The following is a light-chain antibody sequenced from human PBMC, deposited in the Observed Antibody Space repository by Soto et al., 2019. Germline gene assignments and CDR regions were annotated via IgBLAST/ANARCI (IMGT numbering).Light chain of an antibody. V-gene: IGKV3-20*01. Sequence: EIILTQSTDTLSLSPGERATVSCRASQTVSSNYLAWCQQRPGQAPRLLIYGASTRAAGIPDRFSGSGSGTDFTLTITRLEPEDSAVYFCQQYTGPPTTFGQGTRLEI. J-gene: IGKJ5*01. CDR2: GAS. CDR1: QTVSSNY. CDR3: QQYTGPPTT.